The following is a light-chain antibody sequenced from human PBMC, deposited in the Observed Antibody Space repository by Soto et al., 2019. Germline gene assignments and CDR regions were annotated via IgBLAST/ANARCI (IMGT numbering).Light chain of an antibody. CDR3: QQVNSYPLT. Sequence: DIQMTQSPSSVSASVGDRVTITCRASQGISSWLAWYQQKPGKAPNFLIYATSTFQSGLPSRFSGSGSGTKFTLTISSLQPEDFATYYCQQVNSYPLTFGGGTKVEIK. V-gene: IGKV1-12*01. CDR2: ATS. J-gene: IGKJ4*01. CDR1: QGISSW.